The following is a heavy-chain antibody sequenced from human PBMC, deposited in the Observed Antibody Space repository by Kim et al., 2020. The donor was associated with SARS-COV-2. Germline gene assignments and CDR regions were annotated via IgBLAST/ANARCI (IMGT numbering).Heavy chain of an antibody. CDR3: AGRPTGFDC. V-gene: IGHV4-34*01. Sequence: SETLSLTFAVYSGSFTGHYWSWIRQPPGKGLEWIGEINHSGTTHHNPSLKSRVSMSVDTSKNQFSLRLTSVTAADTAIYYCAGRPTGFDCWGRGTPVSVS. CDR2: INHSGTT. J-gene: IGHJ4*02. D-gene: IGHD3-10*01. CDR1: SGSFTGHY.